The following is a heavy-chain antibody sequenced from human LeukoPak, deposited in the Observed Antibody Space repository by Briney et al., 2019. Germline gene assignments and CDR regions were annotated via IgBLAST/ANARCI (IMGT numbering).Heavy chain of an antibody. CDR3: ARLGYDSSGYSLFDY. D-gene: IGHD3-22*01. V-gene: IGHV4-59*08. CDR1: GGSISSYY. Sequence: PSETLSLTCTVSGGSISSYYWSWIRQPPGKGLEWIGYIYYSGSTNYNPSLKSRVTISVDTSKNQFSLKLSSVTAADTAVYYCARLGYDSSGYSLFDYWGQGTLVTVSS. CDR2: IYYSGST. J-gene: IGHJ4*02.